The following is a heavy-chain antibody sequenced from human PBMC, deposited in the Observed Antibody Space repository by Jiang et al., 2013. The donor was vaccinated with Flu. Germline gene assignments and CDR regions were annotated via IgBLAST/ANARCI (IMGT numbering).Heavy chain of an antibody. Sequence: QLVESGGGVVQPGRSLRLSCAASGFSFDTFTMQWVRQAPGKGLEWVAVISDDGRITYYADSVKGRFTISRANSKNMLLLQMNSLRAEDTAVYYCARVYRHYDFWTGAAGDFYYGLDVWGQGTTVTVS. D-gene: IGHD3-3*01. V-gene: IGHV3-30*14. CDR2: ISDDGRIT. J-gene: IGHJ6*02. CDR3: ARVYRHYDFWTGAAGDFYYGLDV. CDR1: GFSFDTFT.